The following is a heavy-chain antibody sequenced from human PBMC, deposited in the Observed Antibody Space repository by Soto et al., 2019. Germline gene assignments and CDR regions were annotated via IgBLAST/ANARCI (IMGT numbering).Heavy chain of an antibody. CDR1: GFTVRSNY. CDR2: IYSGGST. D-gene: IGHD3-10*01. Sequence: GGSLRLSCAASGFTVRSNYMSWVRQAPGKGLEWVSVIYSGGSTYYADSVKGRFTISRHNSKNTLYLQMNSLRAEDTAVYYCARDVSWFGPTGAFDIWGQGTMVTVSS. V-gene: IGHV3-53*04. CDR3: ARDVSWFGPTGAFDI. J-gene: IGHJ3*02.